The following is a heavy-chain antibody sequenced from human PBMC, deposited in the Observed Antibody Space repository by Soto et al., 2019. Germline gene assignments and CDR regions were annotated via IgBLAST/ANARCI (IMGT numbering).Heavy chain of an antibody. D-gene: IGHD2-15*01. J-gene: IGHJ6*02. Sequence: SVKVSCKASGGTFSSYAISWVRQAPGQGLEWMGGIIPIFGTANYAQKFQGRVTITADESTSTAYMELSSLRSEDTAVYYCATVVADDYYYYGMDVWGQGTTVTVSS. V-gene: IGHV1-69*13. CDR3: ATVVADDYYYYGMDV. CDR2: IIPIFGTA. CDR1: GGTFSSYA.